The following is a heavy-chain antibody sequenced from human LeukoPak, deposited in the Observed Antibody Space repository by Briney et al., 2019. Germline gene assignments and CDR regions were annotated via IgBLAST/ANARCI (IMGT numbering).Heavy chain of an antibody. CDR2: ISNSGSTI. CDR1: GFTFSSYE. J-gene: IGHJ4*02. V-gene: IGHV3-48*03. D-gene: IGHD3-22*01. Sequence: GGSLRLSCAASGFTFSSYEMNWVRQAPGKGLEWVSYISNSGSTIYYADSVKGRFTISRDNAKNSLYLQMSSLRAEDTAVYYCAREVVVITNFGDFDYWGRGTLVTVSS. CDR3: AREVVVITNFGDFDY.